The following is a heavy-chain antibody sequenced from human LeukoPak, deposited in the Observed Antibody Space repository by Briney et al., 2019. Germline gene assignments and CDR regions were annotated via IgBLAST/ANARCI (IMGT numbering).Heavy chain of an antibody. J-gene: IGHJ5*02. CDR2: IKQDGSEK. CDR1: GRSFGNYW. CDR3: TRDFDP. V-gene: IGHV3-7*01. Sequence: GGSLRLSCVASGRSFGNYWMDWVRQAPGKGLEWVGNIKQDGSEKYYVDSVKGRFTISRDNAKNSLYLDMNSLRVEDTAIYYCTRDFDPWGQGTLVTVSS.